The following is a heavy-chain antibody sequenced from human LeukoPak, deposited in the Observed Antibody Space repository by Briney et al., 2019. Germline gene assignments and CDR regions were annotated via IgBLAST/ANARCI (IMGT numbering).Heavy chain of an antibody. Sequence: PSETLSLTCTVSGGSISSYYRSWIRQPPGKGLEWIGYIYYSGSTNYNPSLKSRVTISVDTSKNQFSLKLSSVTAADTAVYYCARGIRPYFDYWGQGTLVTVSS. CDR2: IYYSGST. V-gene: IGHV4-59*01. CDR1: GGSISSYY. CDR3: ARGIRPYFDY. J-gene: IGHJ4*02.